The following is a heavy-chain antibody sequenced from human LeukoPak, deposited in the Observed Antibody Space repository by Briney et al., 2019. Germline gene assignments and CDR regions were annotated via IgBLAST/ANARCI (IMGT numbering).Heavy chain of an antibody. D-gene: IGHD5-24*01. J-gene: IGHJ4*02. CDR1: GYTFTNYG. CDR2: INTYTGDT. CDR3: AREGGYNNRYYFDY. V-gene: IGHV1-18*01. Sequence: ASVKVSCKASGYTFTNYGINWVRQAPGQGLEWVGWINTYTGDTNLAQKFQGRVTMTTDRSTRTVYMELRSLRSDDTAVYYCAREGGYNNRYYFDYWGQGTLVTVSS.